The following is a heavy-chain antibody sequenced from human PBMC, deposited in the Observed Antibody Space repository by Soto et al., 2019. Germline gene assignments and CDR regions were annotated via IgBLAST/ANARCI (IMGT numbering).Heavy chain of an antibody. V-gene: IGHV1-46*01. CDR1: GYPFTIYY. D-gene: IGHD4-17*01. Sequence: QVQLVQSGAEVKNPGDSIKVSCKAFGYPFTIYYIHWVRQAPGQGLEWMGLVNPNDGGTKYAQRFQDRVTVTRDTSTSTVDLELSSLRSEDTAIYCCARDVNGFGDSHYWGQGTLVTVSS. CDR2: VNPNDGGT. J-gene: IGHJ4*02. CDR3: ARDVNGFGDSHY.